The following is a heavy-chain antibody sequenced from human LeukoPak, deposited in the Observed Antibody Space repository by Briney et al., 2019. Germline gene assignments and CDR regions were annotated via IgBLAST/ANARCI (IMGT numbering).Heavy chain of an antibody. J-gene: IGHJ3*02. CDR1: GFTFSRYS. V-gene: IGHV3-48*01. CDR3: ARVGATDAFDI. Sequence: GGSLRLSCAASGFTFSRYSMNWVRQAPGKGLEWVSYISSSSSTIYYADSVKGRFTISRDNAKNSLYLQMNSLRAEDTAVYYCARVGATDAFDIWGQGTMVTVSS. CDR2: ISSSSSTI. D-gene: IGHD1-26*01.